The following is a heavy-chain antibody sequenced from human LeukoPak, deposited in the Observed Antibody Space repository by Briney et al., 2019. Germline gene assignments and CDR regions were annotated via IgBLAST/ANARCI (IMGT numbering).Heavy chain of an antibody. CDR2: IIPIFGTA. J-gene: IGHJ6*03. CDR1: GGTFSSYA. Sequence: GASVKVSCKASGGTFSSYAISWVRQAPGQGLEWMGGIIPIFGTANYAQKFQGRVTMTTDTSTRTAYMELRSLRSDDTAVYYCARDGDLPSYEYYYYMDVWGKGTTVTVSS. CDR3: ARDGDLPSYEYYYYMDV. V-gene: IGHV1-69*05. D-gene: IGHD2-21*02.